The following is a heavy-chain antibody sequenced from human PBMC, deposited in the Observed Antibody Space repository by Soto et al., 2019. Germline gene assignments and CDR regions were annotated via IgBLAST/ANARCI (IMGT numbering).Heavy chain of an antibody. V-gene: IGHV4-59*01. CDR2: TYYSGNT. Sequence: NPSEPLSLTCTVSGGSISSYYWSWIRQSPGKGLEWIGYTYYSGNTNYNPSLKSRVTISVDTSKNQFSLKLSSVTAADTAVYYCVRGSGCSRFSCQYPFDYWGQGTLVTVSS. D-gene: IGHD2-2*01. CDR1: GGSISSYY. J-gene: IGHJ4*02. CDR3: VRGSGCSRFSCQYPFDY.